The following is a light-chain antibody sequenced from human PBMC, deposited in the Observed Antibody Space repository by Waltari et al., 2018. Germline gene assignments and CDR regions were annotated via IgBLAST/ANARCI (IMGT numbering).Light chain of an antibody. CDR3: QQYGSSPLT. Sequence: EIVLTQSPDTLSLSPGETATLSCRASQSVRSPYLAWYQQKPGQPPRLLIYGVFSRATGIPDRFSGSGYGTDFTLTINRLEPEDFAVYSCQQYGSSPLTFGGGTKVEI. CDR1: QSVRSPY. V-gene: IGKV3-20*01. J-gene: IGKJ4*01. CDR2: GVF.